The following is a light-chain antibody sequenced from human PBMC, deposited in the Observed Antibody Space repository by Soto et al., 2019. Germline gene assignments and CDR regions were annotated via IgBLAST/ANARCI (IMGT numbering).Light chain of an antibody. CDR2: RAS. CDR1: QSLSNSY. Sequence: IVVTQSPGTLSLSPGEGATLSCRASQSLSNSYLAWYQQKPGQAPSLLIYRASKRAAGIPDRFSGSGSGADFTLTISRLEPEDFAVYYCQQFGSSTLYTFGEGTKLEIK. V-gene: IGKV3-20*01. J-gene: IGKJ2*01. CDR3: QQFGSSTLYT.